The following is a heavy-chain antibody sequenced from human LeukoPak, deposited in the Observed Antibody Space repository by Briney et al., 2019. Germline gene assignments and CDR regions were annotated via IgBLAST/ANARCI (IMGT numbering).Heavy chain of an antibody. Sequence: GGSLRLSCAASGFTFSSYGMHWVRQAPGKGLEWVAVISYDGSNKYYADSVKGRFTISRDNSKNTLYLQMNSLRAEDTAVYYCARDQYCSSTSCYTTHRYYYYYYGMDVWGQGTTVTVSS. CDR3: ARDQYCSSTSCYTTHRYYYYYYGMDV. D-gene: IGHD2-2*02. CDR2: ISYDGSNK. J-gene: IGHJ6*02. V-gene: IGHV3-30*19. CDR1: GFTFSSYG.